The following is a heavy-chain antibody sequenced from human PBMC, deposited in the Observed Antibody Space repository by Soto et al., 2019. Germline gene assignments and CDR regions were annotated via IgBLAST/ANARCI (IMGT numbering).Heavy chain of an antibody. CDR1: GFTFSSYA. D-gene: IGHD6-19*01. V-gene: IGHV3-30-3*01. CDR3: ARDYTAVAGRIGHFDY. J-gene: IGHJ4*02. CDR2: ISYDGSNK. Sequence: GGSLRLSCAASGFTFSSYAMHCVRQAPGKGLEWVAVISYDGSNKYYADPVKGRFTISRDNSKNTLYLQMNSLRAEDTAVYYCARDYTAVAGRIGHFDYWGQGTLVTVSP.